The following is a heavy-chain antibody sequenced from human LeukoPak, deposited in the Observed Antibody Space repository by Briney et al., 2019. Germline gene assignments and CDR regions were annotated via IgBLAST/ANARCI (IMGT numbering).Heavy chain of an antibody. CDR1: GYSFTSYW. V-gene: IGHV5-51*01. CDR2: IYPGYSDT. CDR3: ARLIGHSGSYYFPFDY. D-gene: IGHD1-26*01. J-gene: IGHJ4*02. Sequence: GESLKISCKGSGYSFTSYWIGWVRQMPGKGLEWMGIIYPGYSDTRYSPSFQGQVTISADKSISTAYLQWSSLKASDTAMYYCARLIGHSGSYYFPFDYWGQGTLVTVSS.